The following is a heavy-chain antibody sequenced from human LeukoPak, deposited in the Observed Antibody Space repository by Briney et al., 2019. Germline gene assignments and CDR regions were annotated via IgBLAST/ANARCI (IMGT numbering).Heavy chain of an antibody. V-gene: IGHV4-59*01. CDR3: ASHGIAAAGFAEYFQH. J-gene: IGHJ1*01. CDR1: GGSISSYY. CDR2: IYYSGST. Sequence: PSKTLSLTCTVSGGSISSYYWSWIRQPPGKGLEWIGYIYYSGSTNYNPSLKSRVTISVDTSKNQFSLKLSSVTAADTAVYYCASHGIAAAGFAEYFQHWGQGTLVTVSS. D-gene: IGHD6-13*01.